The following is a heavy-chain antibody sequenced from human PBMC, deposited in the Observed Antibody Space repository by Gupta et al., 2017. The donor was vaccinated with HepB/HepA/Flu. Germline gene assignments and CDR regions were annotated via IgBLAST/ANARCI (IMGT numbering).Heavy chain of an antibody. D-gene: IGHD2-2*01. J-gene: IGHJ4*02. Sequence: QMQLVQSGPEVKKPGTSVKVSCKTSGFTFTSSAVQWVRQARGQRLEWIGWIVVGSGNTNYAQKFHERVTITRDMSTSTAYMELSSLRSEDTAVYYCAAPLYCSSSSCYFTFDYWGQGTLVTVSS. CDR3: AAPLYCSSSSCYFTFDY. CDR2: IVVGSGNT. V-gene: IGHV1-58*01. CDR1: GFTFTSSA.